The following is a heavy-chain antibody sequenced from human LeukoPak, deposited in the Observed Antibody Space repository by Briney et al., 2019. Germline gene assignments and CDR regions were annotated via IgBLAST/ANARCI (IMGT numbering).Heavy chain of an antibody. D-gene: IGHD6-19*01. CDR2: VYYTGST. CDR1: GASISNSY. Sequence: PETLSLTCTVSGASISNSYWTWIRQPPGKGLEWIGYVYYTGSTNYNSSLKSRVTISIDTSKNQFSLKLTSVTAADTAVYYRARRVEPVAGTGSFDYWGQGTLVTVSS. V-gene: IGHV4-59*08. CDR3: ARRVEPVAGTGSFDY. J-gene: IGHJ4*02.